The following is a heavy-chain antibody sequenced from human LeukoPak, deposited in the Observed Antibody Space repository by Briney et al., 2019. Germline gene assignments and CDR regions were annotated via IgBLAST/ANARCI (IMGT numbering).Heavy chain of an antibody. CDR1: GYTFTSYG. V-gene: IGHV1-18*01. J-gene: IGHJ6*02. CDR2: ISAYNGNT. D-gene: IGHD1-1*01. Sequence: GASVKVSCKASGYTFTSYGISWVRQAPGQGLEWMGWISAYNGNTNYAQKLQGRVTMTTDTSTSTDYMELRSLRSDETAVYYCVRGGPTGTVDYGMDVWGQGTTVTVSS. CDR3: VRGGPTGTVDYGMDV.